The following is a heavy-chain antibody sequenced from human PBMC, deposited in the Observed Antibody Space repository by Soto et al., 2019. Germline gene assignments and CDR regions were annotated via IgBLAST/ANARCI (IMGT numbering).Heavy chain of an antibody. CDR3: TLGYSYGYSVY. CDR2: IKSKTDGGTT. Sequence: EVQLVESGGGLVKPGGSLRLSCAASGFTFSNAWMSWVRQAPGKGLEWVGRIKSKTDGGTTDYAAPVKGRFTISRDDSKNTLYLQMNSLKTEDTAVYYCTLGYSYGYSVYWGQGTLVTVSS. D-gene: IGHD5-18*01. V-gene: IGHV3-15*01. CDR1: GFTFSNAW. J-gene: IGHJ4*02.